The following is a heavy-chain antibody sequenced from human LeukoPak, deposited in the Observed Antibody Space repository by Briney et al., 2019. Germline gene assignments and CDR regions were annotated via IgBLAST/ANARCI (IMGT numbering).Heavy chain of an antibody. V-gene: IGHV3-30-3*01. D-gene: IGHD6-13*01. J-gene: IGHJ4*02. CDR2: ISYDGSNK. CDR3: ARSKTYSSSWYWSY. CDR1: GFTFSSYA. Sequence: GRSLRLSCAASGFTFSSYAMHWVRQAPGKGLEWVAVISYDGSNKYYADSVKGRFTISRDNSKNTLYLQMNSLRAEDTAVYYCARSKTYSSSWYWSYWGQGTLVTVSS.